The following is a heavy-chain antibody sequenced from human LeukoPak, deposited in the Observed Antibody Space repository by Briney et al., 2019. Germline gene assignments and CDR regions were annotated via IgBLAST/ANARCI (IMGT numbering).Heavy chain of an antibody. J-gene: IGHJ5*02. Sequence: PGGSLTLSCTASGFTFSRFGMHWVRQAPGKGLEWMAVISYDESHIYYADSVRGRFTISRDSPQNTLYLQMNGLTTEDTALYYCAKPVRAAADGNYWIDHWGQGTLVTVSS. CDR2: ISYDESHI. CDR3: AKPVRAAADGNYWIDH. V-gene: IGHV3-30*18. D-gene: IGHD4-23*01. CDR1: GFTFSRFG.